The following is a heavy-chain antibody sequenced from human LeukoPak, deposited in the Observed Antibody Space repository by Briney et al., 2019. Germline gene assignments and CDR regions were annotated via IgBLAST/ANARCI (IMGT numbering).Heavy chain of an antibody. J-gene: IGHJ5*02. CDR1: GFTFSSYA. CDR2: ISYDGSNK. D-gene: IGHD3-10*01. CDR3: ARDLLKGFGGYWFDP. V-gene: IGHV3-30*04. Sequence: GGSLRLSCAASGFTFSSYAMHWVRQAPGKGLEWVAVISYDGSNKYYADSVKGRFTISRDNSKNTLYLQVNSLRAEDTAVYYCARDLLKGFGGYWFDPWGQGTLVTVSS.